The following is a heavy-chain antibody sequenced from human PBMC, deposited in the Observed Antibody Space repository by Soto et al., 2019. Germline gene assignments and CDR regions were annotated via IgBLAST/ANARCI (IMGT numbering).Heavy chain of an antibody. D-gene: IGHD3-22*01. CDR1: GFTFSNYG. CDR3: AKLPWGYNYYDRSEYRATNNDAFDI. J-gene: IGHJ3*02. Sequence: QVQLVESGGGVVQPGRSLRLSRAASGFTFSNYGMHWVRQAPGKGLEWVAIISYDGNNQYYAESVRDQFAISRDNSKNTLFLQMNSLRPEDTAVYYCAKLPWGYNYYDRSEYRATNNDAFDIWGQGTMVTVSS. V-gene: IGHV3-30*18. CDR2: ISYDGNNQ.